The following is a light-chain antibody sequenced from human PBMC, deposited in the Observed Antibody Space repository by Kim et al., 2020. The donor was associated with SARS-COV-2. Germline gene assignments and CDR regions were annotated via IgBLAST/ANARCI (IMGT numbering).Light chain of an antibody. J-gene: IGKJ4*01. CDR1: QSVSIS. Sequence: EIVMTQSPATLFVSPGERPTLSCRASQSVSISLAWYQQKPGQAPRLLIYGAFSRATGIPARFSGSGSGTEFTLTISSLQSEDFALYYCQQYKNWPLTFGGGTKVDIK. V-gene: IGKV3D-15*01. CDR3: QQYKNWPLT. CDR2: GAF.